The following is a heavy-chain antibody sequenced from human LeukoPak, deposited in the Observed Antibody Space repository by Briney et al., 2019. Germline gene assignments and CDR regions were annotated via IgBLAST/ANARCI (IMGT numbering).Heavy chain of an antibody. D-gene: IGHD2-15*01. J-gene: IGHJ5*02. Sequence: GGSLRLSCAASGFTFSSYSMNWVRQAPGKGLEWVSSISSSSSYIHYADSVKGRFTISRDNAKNSLYLQMNSLRAEDTAVYYCARGRRSGGSWKVPFDPWGQGTLVTVSS. CDR1: GFTFSSYS. V-gene: IGHV3-21*01. CDR3: ARGRRSGGSWKVPFDP. CDR2: ISSSSSYI.